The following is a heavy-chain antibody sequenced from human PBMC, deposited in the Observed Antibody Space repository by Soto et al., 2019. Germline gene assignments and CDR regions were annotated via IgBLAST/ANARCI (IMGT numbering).Heavy chain of an antibody. Sequence: QPGGSLRLSCAASGFTFSSYAMSWVRQAPGKGLEWVSAISGNGGSTYYADSVKGRFTISRDNSKNTLYLQMNSLRSEYTALYYCAKGYYGSGSYYKPPDFFDYWGQGT. CDR3: AKGYYGSGSYYKPPDFFDY. J-gene: IGHJ4*02. CDR1: GFTFSSYA. V-gene: IGHV3-23*01. D-gene: IGHD3-10*01. CDR2: ISGNGGST.